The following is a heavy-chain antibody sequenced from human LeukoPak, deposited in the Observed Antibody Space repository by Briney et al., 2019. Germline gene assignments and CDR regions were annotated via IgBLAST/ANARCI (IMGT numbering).Heavy chain of an antibody. D-gene: IGHD5-18*01. Sequence: SETLSLTCTVPGGSISSGGYYWTWIRQPPGKGLEGIGRIYTSGSTNYNPSLKSRVTISVDTSKNQFSLKLSSVTAADTAVYYCARDRGYSYGFFDYWGQGTLVTVSS. J-gene: IGHJ4*02. CDR2: IYTSGST. V-gene: IGHV4-61*02. CDR3: ARDRGYSYGFFDY. CDR1: GGSISSGGYY.